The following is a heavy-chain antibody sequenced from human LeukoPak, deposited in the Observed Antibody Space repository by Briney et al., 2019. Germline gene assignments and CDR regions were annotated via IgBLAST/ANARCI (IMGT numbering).Heavy chain of an antibody. D-gene: IGHD3-16*01. CDR2: IKQDRSEK. CDR3: ARYDYVWGKTFDI. J-gene: IGHJ3*02. CDR1: GFTFSTYW. V-gene: IGHV3-7*01. Sequence: GGSLRLSCAASGFTFSTYWMSWVRQAPGKGLKWVANIKQDRSEKYFVDSVKGRFTISRDNAKNSLYLQMNSLRAEDTAVYYCARYDYVWGKTFDIWGQGTIVTVSS.